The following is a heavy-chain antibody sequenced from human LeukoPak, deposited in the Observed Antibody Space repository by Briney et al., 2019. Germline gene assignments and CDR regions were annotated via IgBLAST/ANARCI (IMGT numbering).Heavy chain of an antibody. D-gene: IGHD2-2*02. J-gene: IGHJ4*02. CDR3: ARSAPATAITDY. CDR2: ISDGGTYK. V-gene: IGHV3-21*01. Sequence: GGSLRLSCAASGFTLRTYSMNWVRQAPGKGLEWVSSISDGGTYKYYADSVRGRFTISRDSAKNSLYLQMNSLRAEDTAVYYCARSAPATAITDYWGQGTLVTVSS. CDR1: GFTLRTYS.